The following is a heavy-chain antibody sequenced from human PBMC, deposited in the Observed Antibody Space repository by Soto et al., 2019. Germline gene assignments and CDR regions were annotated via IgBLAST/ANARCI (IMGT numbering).Heavy chain of an antibody. V-gene: IGHV1-69*13. CDR3: ARSDYYGSGSYYFYYYYGMDV. CDR2: IIPIFGTA. D-gene: IGHD3-10*01. CDR1: GGTFSSYA. Sequence: SVKVSCKASGGTFSSYAISWVRQAPGQGLEWMGGIIPIFGTANYAQKFQGRVTITADESTSTAYMELSSLRSEDTAVYYCARSDYYGSGSYYFYYYYGMDVWGQGTTVTAP. J-gene: IGHJ6*02.